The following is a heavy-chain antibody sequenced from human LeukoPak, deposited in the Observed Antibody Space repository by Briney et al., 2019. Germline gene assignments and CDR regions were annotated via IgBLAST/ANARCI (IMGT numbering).Heavy chain of an antibody. CDR3: VRALGYCSSGSCYYYDY. J-gene: IGHJ4*02. D-gene: IGHD2-15*01. V-gene: IGHV5-51*01. CDR2: IYPGDSET. Sequence: GESLKIPCKGSGYRFSSYWIGWVRQMPGKGLEWMGIIYPGDSETRYSPSFQGQVTISADKSISTAYLQWSSLKASDTAMYYCVRALGYCSSGSCYYYDYWGRGTLVTVSS. CDR1: GYRFSSYW.